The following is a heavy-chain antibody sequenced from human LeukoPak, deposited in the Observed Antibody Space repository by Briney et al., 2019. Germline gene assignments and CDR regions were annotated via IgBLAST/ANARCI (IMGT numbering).Heavy chain of an antibody. J-gene: IGHJ6*02. V-gene: IGHV1-3*01. D-gene: IGHD3-22*01. CDR2: INAGNGNT. CDR1: GGTFNTYT. Sequence: ASVKVSCKASGGTFNTYTIIWVRQAPGQRLEWMGWINAGNGNTKYSQKFQGRVTITRDTSASTAYMELSSLRSEDTAMYYCARDLGLSSGYAYYYYGMDVWGQGTTVIVSS. CDR3: ARDLGLSSGYAYYYYGMDV.